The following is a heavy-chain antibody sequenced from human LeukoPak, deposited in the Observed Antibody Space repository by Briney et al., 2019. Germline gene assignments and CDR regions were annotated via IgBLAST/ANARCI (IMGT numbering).Heavy chain of an antibody. V-gene: IGHV4-34*01. CDR3: ARDQWLVRRTTGFDY. Sequence: PSETLSPTCAVYGGSFSGYYWSWIRQPPGKGLEWIGEINHSGSTNYNPSLKSRVTISVDTSKNQFSLKLSSVTAADTAVYYCARDQWLVRRTTGFDYWGQGTLVTVSS. D-gene: IGHD6-19*01. CDR1: GGSFSGYY. J-gene: IGHJ4*02. CDR2: INHSGST.